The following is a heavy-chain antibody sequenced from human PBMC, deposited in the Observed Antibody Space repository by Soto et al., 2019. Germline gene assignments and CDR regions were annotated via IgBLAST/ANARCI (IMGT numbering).Heavy chain of an antibody. CDR2: ISSNGGST. J-gene: IGHJ4*02. Sequence: XGSLRLSCSASGFTFSSYTMHWVRQAPGKGLEYVSAISSNGGSTYYADSVKGRFTISRDNSKNTLYLQMSSLRAEDTAVYYCVKSPDIVVVPAANQQWLVPTYFDDWGQGTLVTVSS. CDR1: GFTFSSYT. D-gene: IGHD2-2*01. V-gene: IGHV3-64D*06. CDR3: VKSPDIVVVPAANQQWLVPTYFDD.